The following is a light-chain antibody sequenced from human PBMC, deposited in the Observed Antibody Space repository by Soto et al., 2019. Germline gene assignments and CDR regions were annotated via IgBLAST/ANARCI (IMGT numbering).Light chain of an antibody. CDR3: AAWDDSLNGSV. J-gene: IGLJ1*01. CDR1: SSNIGSYT. V-gene: IGLV1-44*01. CDR2: SNH. Sequence: QSVLTQPPSASGTPGQTVTVSCSGSSSNIGSYTVNWYQQLPGTAPKLDIYSNHQRPSGVPDRFSGSKSGTSASLAISGLQSEDEADYYCAAWDDSLNGSVFGSGTKVTVL.